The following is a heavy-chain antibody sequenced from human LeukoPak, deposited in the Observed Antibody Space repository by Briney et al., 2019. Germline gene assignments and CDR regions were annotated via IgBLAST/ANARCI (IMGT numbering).Heavy chain of an antibody. V-gene: IGHV3-74*01. J-gene: IGHJ4*02. CDR1: GFTFSNYW. D-gene: IGHD1-7*01. Sequence: GGSLRLSCAASGFTFSNYWVHWVRQAPGKGLVWVSRINPDGSTINYAASVKGRFTISRDNAKNTLYLQMNSLRAEDTAVYYCATAGNYRFDYWGQGTLVTVSS. CDR2: INPDGSTI. CDR3: ATAGNYRFDY.